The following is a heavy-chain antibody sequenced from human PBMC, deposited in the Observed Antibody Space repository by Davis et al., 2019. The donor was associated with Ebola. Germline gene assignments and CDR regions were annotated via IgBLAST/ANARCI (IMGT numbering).Heavy chain of an antibody. V-gene: IGHV4-39*01. J-gene: IGHJ6*02. CDR3: ASVGGMDV. D-gene: IGHD1-26*01. Sequence: GSLRLSCTVPGGSISSSSYYWGWIRQPPGKGLEWFGSIYYSGSTYYNPSLTSRVTISVDTSKNQFSLKLSSVTAADTAVYYCASVGGMDVWGQGTTVTVSS. CDR2: IYYSGST. CDR1: GGSISSSSYY.